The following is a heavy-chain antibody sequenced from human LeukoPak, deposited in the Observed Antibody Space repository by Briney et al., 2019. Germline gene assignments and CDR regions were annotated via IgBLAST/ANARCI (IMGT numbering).Heavy chain of an antibody. V-gene: IGHV3-48*04. J-gene: IGHJ4*02. CDR1: GFSFSSHG. CDR2: ISSSGSTI. Sequence: GGSLRLSCAASGFSFSSHGLTWVRQAAGKGLEWVSYISSSGSTIYYTDSVKGRFTISRDNAQNSLYLQMNSLRAEDTAIYYCARDGGDFYGSGSYFAYWGQGTLVTVSS. D-gene: IGHD3-10*01. CDR3: ARDGGDFYGSGSYFAY.